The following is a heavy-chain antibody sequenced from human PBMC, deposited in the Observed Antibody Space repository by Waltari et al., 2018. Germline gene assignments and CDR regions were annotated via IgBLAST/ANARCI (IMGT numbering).Heavy chain of an antibody. Sequence: EVQLVESGGVVVQPGGSLRLSCAASGFTFADYTMHWVRKAPGKGLEWVSLISWDGGSTYYADSVKGRFTISRDNSKNSLYLQMNRLRTEDTALYYCAKAGPHYYDSSGYYFDYWGQGTLVTVSS. J-gene: IGHJ4*02. CDR3: AKAGPHYYDSSGYYFDY. V-gene: IGHV3-43*01. CDR2: ISWDGGST. CDR1: GFTFADYT. D-gene: IGHD3-22*01.